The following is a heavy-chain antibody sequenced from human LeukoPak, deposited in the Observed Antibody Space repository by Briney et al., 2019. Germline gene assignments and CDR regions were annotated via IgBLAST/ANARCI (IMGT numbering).Heavy chain of an antibody. CDR2: INFTGST. D-gene: IGHD3-16*01. J-gene: IGHJ4*02. CDR1: SVSISSGDYH. V-gene: IGHV4-30-4*01. CDR3: ARGKQLCFDF. Sequence: PSETLSLTCTVSSVSISSGDYHWTWIRQPPGKGLEWIGYINFTGSTYYNPSLRSRVSISVDTSKHQFSLNLNSVTAADTAVYYWARGKQLCFDFWGQGNLVTVSS.